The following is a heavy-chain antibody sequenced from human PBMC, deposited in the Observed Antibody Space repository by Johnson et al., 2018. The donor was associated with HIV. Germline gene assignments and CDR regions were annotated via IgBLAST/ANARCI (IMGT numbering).Heavy chain of an antibody. D-gene: IGHD2-21*02. V-gene: IGHV3-66*04. Sequence: MQLVESGGGLVQPWGSLRLSCAASGFTLCRDYMCWFRQAPAPALACVSFIYIARTTYYAYPVKCRFTFSRDSSKNTLHLQMNSLNAEDTAMYYCARLRQEANCGADCHWAIWGQGTMVTVSS. CDR1: GFTLCRDY. CDR3: ARLRQEANCGADCHWAI. CDR2: IYIARTT. J-gene: IGHJ3*02.